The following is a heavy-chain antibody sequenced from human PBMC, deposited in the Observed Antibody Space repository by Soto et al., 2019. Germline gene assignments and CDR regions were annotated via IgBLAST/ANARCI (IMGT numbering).Heavy chain of an antibody. Sequence: QVQLVESGGGVVQPGRSLRLSCAASGFTFSSYGMHWVSQAPGKRLEWVAVILSDGDNKFYADSVKGRFTISRDNSKNTLYLQMDSLSVEDTAVYYCAKGRGNYWAIDSWGQGTLVTVSS. CDR2: ILSDGDNK. V-gene: IGHV3-30*18. D-gene: IGHD1-7*01. CDR1: GFTFSSYG. CDR3: AKGRGNYWAIDS. J-gene: IGHJ4*02.